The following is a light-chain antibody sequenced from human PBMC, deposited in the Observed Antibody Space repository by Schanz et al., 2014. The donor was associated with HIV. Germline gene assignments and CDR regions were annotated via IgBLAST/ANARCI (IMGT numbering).Light chain of an antibody. CDR1: QSVSSNF. CDR2: GAS. CDR3: QQYGRTLT. J-gene: IGKJ4*01. Sequence: EIVLTQSPGTLSLSLGERATLSCRASQSVSSNFLAWYQQKPNQAPRLLMYGASNRATGIPDRFSGSGSGTDFTLTISRLEPEDFAVYYCQQYGRTLTFGGGTKVEIK. V-gene: IGKV3-20*01.